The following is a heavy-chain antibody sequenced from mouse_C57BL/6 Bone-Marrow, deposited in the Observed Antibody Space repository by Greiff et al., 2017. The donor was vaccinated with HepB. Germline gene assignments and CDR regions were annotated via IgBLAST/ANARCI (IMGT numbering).Heavy chain of an antibody. D-gene: IGHD1-1*02. CDR3: ARCLLQVGYFDV. Sequence: EVQLMESGGGLVKPGGSLKLSCAASGFTFSDYGMHWVRQAPEKGLEWVAYISSGSSTIYYADTVKGQSTISRDNATNTLYLQMTSLMSEDTAMYYCARCLLQVGYFDVWGTGTTVTVSS. J-gene: IGHJ1*03. CDR1: GFTFSDYG. CDR2: ISSGSSTI. V-gene: IGHV5-17*01.